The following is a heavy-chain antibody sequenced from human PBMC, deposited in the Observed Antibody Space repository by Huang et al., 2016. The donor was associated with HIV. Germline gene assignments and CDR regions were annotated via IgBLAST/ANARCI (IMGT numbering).Heavy chain of an antibody. CDR3: ARQDTSGWYADPYYFDY. D-gene: IGHD6-19*01. CDR2: IYYSGDT. Sequence: QLQLQESGPGLVKPSETLSLTCTVSGGPISTSGYYWGWIRQPPGKGLEWIGSIYYSGDTSYDPSFKSRVTIAVDTSKSQFSLKLSSVTAADTAVYYCARQDTSGWYADPYYFDYWGQGTLVTVSS. V-gene: IGHV4-39*01. J-gene: IGHJ4*02. CDR1: GGPISTSGYY.